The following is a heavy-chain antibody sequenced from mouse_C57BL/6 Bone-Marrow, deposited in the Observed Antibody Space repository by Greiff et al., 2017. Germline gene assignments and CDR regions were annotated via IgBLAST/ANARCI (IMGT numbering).Heavy chain of an antibody. J-gene: IGHJ1*03. CDR2: IDPEDGDT. Sequence: VQLQQSGAELVKPGASVKLSCTASGFNIKDYYMHWVKQRTEQGLEWIGRIDPEDGDTKYAPKFQGKATITADTSSNTAYLQLSSLTSEDTAVYYCAKRLHLWYCDVGGTGTTVTVSS. CDR3: AKRLHLWYCDV. V-gene: IGHV14-2*01. D-gene: IGHD2-13*01. CDR1: GFNIKDYY.